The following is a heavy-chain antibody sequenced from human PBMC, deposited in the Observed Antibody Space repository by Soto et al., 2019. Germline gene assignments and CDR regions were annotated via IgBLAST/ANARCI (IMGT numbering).Heavy chain of an antibody. CDR1: GFTFSNYG. Sequence: QVQLVESGGGVVQPGRSLRLSCAASGFTFSNYGMHWVRQAPGKGLEWVALIWYDGSDKYYTDSVKGRFTISRDNSRNTWYLQMNSLRAEDTAVYYCARVPHYGSGKAFDYWGQGTLVTVSS. D-gene: IGHD3-10*01. V-gene: IGHV3-33*01. CDR3: ARVPHYGSGKAFDY. CDR2: IWYDGSDK. J-gene: IGHJ4*02.